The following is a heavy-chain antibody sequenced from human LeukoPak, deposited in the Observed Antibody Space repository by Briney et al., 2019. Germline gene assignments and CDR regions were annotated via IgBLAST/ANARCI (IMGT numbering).Heavy chain of an antibody. J-gene: IGHJ4*02. CDR1: GFTFNKYA. CDR2: ISNDGVTR. CDR3: VREGYYDSGGPFSGYFDY. Sequence: GGSLRLSCAASGFTFNKYAIHWARQAPGKGLEWVAVISNDGVTRIFANSVKGRFTISRDNWKNTLYLQLSSLRVEDTAVYYCVREGYYDSGGPFSGYFDYWGRGDLVTVSS. D-gene: IGHD3-22*01. V-gene: IGHV3-30*04.